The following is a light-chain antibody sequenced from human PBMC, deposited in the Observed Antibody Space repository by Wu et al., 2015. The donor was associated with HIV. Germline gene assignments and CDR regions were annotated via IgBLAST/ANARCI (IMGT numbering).Light chain of an antibody. Sequence: ELVLTQSPDTLSLSPGERATLSCRASQRISSQLAWYQQKPGRAPRLLISDTSNRATGIPARFSGSGSETDFTLTITSLEPDDFAVYYCQQRSNWLWTFGQGTKVEMK. V-gene: IGKV3-11*01. CDR1: QRISSQ. J-gene: IGKJ1*01. CDR2: DTS. CDR3: QQRSNWLWT.